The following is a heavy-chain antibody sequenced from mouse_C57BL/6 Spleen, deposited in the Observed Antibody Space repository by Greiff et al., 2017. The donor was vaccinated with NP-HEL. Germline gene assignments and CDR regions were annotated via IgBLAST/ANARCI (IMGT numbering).Heavy chain of an antibody. D-gene: IGHD1-1*01. CDR3: VPTVVARLDY. Sequence: QVQLKQSGPELVKPGASVKISCKASGYAFSSSWMNWVKQRPGKGLEWIGRIYPGDGDTNYNGKFKGKATLTADKSSSTAYMQLSSLTSEDSAVYFCVPTVVARLDYWGQGTTLTVSS. CDR1: GYAFSSSW. J-gene: IGHJ2*01. V-gene: IGHV1-82*01. CDR2: IYPGDGDT.